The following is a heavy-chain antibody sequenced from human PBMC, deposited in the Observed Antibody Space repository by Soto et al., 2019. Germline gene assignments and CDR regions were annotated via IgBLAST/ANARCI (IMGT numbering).Heavy chain of an antibody. J-gene: IGHJ1*01. V-gene: IGHV4-30-2*06. CDR2: IAHLATT. D-gene: IGHD6-19*01. Sequence: TLPLPWSLGGVTLSHGGHSWTWIRQSPGKGLEWLGYIAHLATTYYSPSFKSRVSLSIDRTMHQFSLSLNSMTAADKAVEYGARGGGHDSCGCRGQGLQGIVSS. CDR1: GVTLSHGGHS. CDR3: ARGGGHDSCGC.